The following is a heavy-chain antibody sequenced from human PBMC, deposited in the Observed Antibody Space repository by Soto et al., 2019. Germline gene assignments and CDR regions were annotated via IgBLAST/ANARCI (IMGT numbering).Heavy chain of an antibody. CDR2: ISDSGGST. CDR3: AKGAGSQWLPIDY. CDR1: GFTFAGYA. D-gene: IGHD6-19*01. V-gene: IGHV3-23*01. J-gene: IGHJ4*02. Sequence: EVQLLESGGGLVQPGGSLRLSCAVSGFTFAGYAMNWVRQAPGKGLEWVSLISDSGGSTYYADSVKGRFTISRDNSKNTLFLQMNFLRVDDTAVYYCAKGAGSQWLPIDYWGQGTLVTVSS.